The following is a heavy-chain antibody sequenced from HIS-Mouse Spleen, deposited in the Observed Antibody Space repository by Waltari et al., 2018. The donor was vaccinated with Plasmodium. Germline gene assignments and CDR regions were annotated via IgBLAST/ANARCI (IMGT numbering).Heavy chain of an antibody. V-gene: IGHV3-53*01. CDR2: IYSGGST. D-gene: IGHD6-6*01. Sequence: EVQLVESGGGLIQPGGSLRLSCAASGFPVSRNSISWFRQAHGKGLEWVSVIYSGGSTYYADSVKGRFTISRDNSKNTLYLQMNSLRAEDTAVYYCARGMKSSSSAFDIWGQGTMVTVSS. J-gene: IGHJ3*02. CDR1: GFPVSRNS. CDR3: ARGMKSSSSAFDI.